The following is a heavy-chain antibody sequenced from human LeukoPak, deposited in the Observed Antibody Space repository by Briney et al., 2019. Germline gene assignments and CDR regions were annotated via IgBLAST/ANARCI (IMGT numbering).Heavy chain of an antibody. CDR1: GYTFTSYY. J-gene: IGHJ5*02. Sequence: WASVKVSCKASGYTFTSYYMHWVRQAPGQGLEWMGIINPSGGSTSYAQKFQGRVTMTRDTSTSTVYMELSSLRSEDTAVYYCARAGENSSGWYAILNWFDPWGQGTLVTVSS. CDR3: ARAGENSSGWYAILNWFDP. CDR2: INPSGGST. D-gene: IGHD6-19*01. V-gene: IGHV1-46*01.